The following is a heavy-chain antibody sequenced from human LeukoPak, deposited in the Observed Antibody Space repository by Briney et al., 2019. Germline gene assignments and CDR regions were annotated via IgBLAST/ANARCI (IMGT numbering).Heavy chain of an antibody. CDR3: VKGSEAYSDSKFDY. J-gene: IGHJ4*02. V-gene: IGHV3-64D*09. CDR2: IRSNGGTT. D-gene: IGHD3-22*01. Sequence: GGSLRLSCSASGFTFNSYAMHWVRQAPGKGLEYVSTIRSNGGTTYYPDSVKGRFTISRDNSKNTLYLQMSSLRAEDTAVYYCVKGSEAYSDSKFDYWGQGTLVTVSS. CDR1: GFTFNSYA.